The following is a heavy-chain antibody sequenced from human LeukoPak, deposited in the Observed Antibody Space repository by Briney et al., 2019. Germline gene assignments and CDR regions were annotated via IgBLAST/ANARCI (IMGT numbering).Heavy chain of an antibody. CDR3: ARDGEYSSSSGTFDY. D-gene: IGHD6-6*01. CDR2: NSYDGSNK. Sequence: GGSLRLSCAASGFTFSSYAMHWVRQGPGKGRRGVQVNSYDGSNKYYADSVKGRFTISRDNSKNTLYLQMNSLRAEDTAVYSCARDGEYSSSSGTFDYWGQGTLVTVSS. J-gene: IGHJ4*02. CDR1: GFTFSSYA. V-gene: IGHV3-30-3*01.